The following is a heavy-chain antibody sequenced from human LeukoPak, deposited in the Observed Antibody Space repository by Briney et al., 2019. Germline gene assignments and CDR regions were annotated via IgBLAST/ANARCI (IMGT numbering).Heavy chain of an antibody. J-gene: IGHJ4*02. CDR3: AKAALDYYDSSGYYYGGACFDY. CDR2: ISGSGGST. V-gene: IGHV3-23*01. Sequence: PGGSLRLSCAASGFTFSSYAMSWVRQAPGKGLEWVSAISGSGGSTYYADSVRGRFTISRDNSKNTLYLQMNSLRAEDTAVYYCAKAALDYYDSSGYYYGGACFDYWGQGTLVTVSS. D-gene: IGHD3-22*01. CDR1: GFTFSSYA.